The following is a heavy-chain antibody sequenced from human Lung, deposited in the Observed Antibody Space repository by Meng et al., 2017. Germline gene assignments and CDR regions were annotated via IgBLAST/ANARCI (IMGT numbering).Heavy chain of an antibody. J-gene: IGHJ2*01. Sequence: QVQAQEWGPGLVKPSQTLSLTCTVAGGSISSSNYYWSWIRQPPGKGLEWSGHIYNSGSTYYNPSLKSRITISVDTSKNQFSLKLSSVTAADTAVYYCARGQKGYFDLWGRGTLVTVSS. CDR2: IYNSGST. V-gene: IGHV4-30-4*01. CDR1: GGSISSSNYY. CDR3: ARGQKGYFDL.